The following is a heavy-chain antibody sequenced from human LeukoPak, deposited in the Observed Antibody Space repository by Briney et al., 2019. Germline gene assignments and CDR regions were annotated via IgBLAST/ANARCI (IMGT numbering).Heavy chain of an antibody. CDR2: IIPIFGTA. V-gene: IGHV1-69*13. CDR1: GGTFSSYA. CDR3: ARAGYDYVWGTDY. Sequence: GASVKVSCKASGGTFSSYAISWVRQAPGQGLEWMGGIIPIFGTANYAQKFQGRVTITADESTSTAYMELSSLRSEDTAVYYCARAGYDYVWGTDYWGQGTLVTVSS. J-gene: IGHJ4*02. D-gene: IGHD3-16*01.